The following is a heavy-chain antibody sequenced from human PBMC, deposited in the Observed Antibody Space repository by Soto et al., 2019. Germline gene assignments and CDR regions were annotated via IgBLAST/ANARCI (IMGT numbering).Heavy chain of an antibody. J-gene: IGHJ4*02. CDR3: ARRKERSGPHYFDS. CDR1: GFTFTTYD. V-gene: IGHV1-8*01. CDR2: MNPITGNA. Sequence: ASVEVSCKASGFTFTTYDIHWVRQATGQGLEWMGWMNPITGNAGYAQKFQGRVTMTRNTSISTAYMEVRSLRSEDTAVYYCARRKERSGPHYFDSWGQGSMVTV.